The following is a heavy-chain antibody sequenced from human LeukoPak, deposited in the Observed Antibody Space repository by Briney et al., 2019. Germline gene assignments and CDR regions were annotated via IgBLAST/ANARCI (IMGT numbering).Heavy chain of an antibody. CDR1: GGSFSSGGYS. CDR2: IYHSGST. CDR3: ARDPGKRSGYYWYFDL. Sequence: PSETLSLTCAVSGGSFSSGGYSWSWIRQPPGKGLEWIGYIYHSGSTYYNPSLKSRVTISVDRSKNQFSLKLSSVTAADTAVYYCARDPGKRSGYYWYFDLWGRGTLVTVSS. D-gene: IGHD3-22*01. J-gene: IGHJ2*01. V-gene: IGHV4-30-2*01.